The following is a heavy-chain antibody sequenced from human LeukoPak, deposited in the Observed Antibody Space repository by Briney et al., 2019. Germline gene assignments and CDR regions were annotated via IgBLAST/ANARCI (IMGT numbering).Heavy chain of an antibody. CDR2: IYYSGST. CDR3: ARVPHDSSGYLDY. V-gene: IGHV4-31*03. J-gene: IGHJ4*02. D-gene: IGHD3-22*01. Sequence: SQTLSLTCTVSGGSIGSGGYYWSWIRQHPGKGLEWIGYIYYSGSTYYNPSLKSRVTISVDTSKNQFSLKLSSVTAADTAVYYCARVPHDSSGYLDYWGQGTLVTVSS. CDR1: GGSIGSGGYY.